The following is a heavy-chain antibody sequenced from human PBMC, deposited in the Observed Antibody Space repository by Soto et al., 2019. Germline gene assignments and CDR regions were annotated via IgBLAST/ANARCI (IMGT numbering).Heavy chain of an antibody. CDR1: GYTFTIYY. D-gene: IGHD3-10*01. Sequence: QVQLVQSGAEVKKPGASVKVSCKASGYTFTIYYISWVRQAPGQGLEWMGWINPYNGNTNYAQKFQGRVTMTTDTSTSTACMELRRLRSDDTAVYYCALDRHYPSGGTNWFDPWGQGTLVIVSS. V-gene: IGHV1-18*01. CDR2: INPYNGNT. CDR3: ALDRHYPSGGTNWFDP. J-gene: IGHJ5*02.